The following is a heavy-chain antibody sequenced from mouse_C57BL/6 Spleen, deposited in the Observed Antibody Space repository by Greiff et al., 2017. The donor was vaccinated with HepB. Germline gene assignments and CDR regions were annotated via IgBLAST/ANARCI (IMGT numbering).Heavy chain of an antibody. CDR2: TNPTNGRT. D-gene: IGHD1-1*01. CDR1: GYTFTSYW. V-gene: IGHV1S81*02. CDR3: ARIKKIVATYFDY. J-gene: IGHJ2*01. Sequence: QVQLQQPGAELVKAGASVKMSCKASGYTFTSYWMHWVKQRLGQGLEWFAETNPTNGRTYYNEKFKSKATLTVDKYSSTAYMLLSGPTFEDSAVYYCARIKKIVATYFDYRGQGTTLTVSS.